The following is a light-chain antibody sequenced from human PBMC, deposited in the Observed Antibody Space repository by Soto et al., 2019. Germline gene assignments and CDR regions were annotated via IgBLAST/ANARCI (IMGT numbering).Light chain of an antibody. CDR3: CSYAGISTFYV. CDR1: SSDVGSYNL. CDR2: EGS. V-gene: IGLV2-23*01. Sequence: QSVLTQPASVSGSPGQSITNSCTGTSSDVGSYNLVSWYQQHPGKAPKLMIYEGSKRPSGVSNRFSGSKSGNTASLTISGLQAEDEADYYCCSYAGISTFYVFGTGTKLTVL. J-gene: IGLJ1*01.